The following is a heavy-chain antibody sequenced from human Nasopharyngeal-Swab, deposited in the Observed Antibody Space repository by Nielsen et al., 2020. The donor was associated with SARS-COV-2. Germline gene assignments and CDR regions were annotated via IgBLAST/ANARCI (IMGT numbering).Heavy chain of an antibody. V-gene: IGHV1-69*10. Sequence: SVKVSCKASGGTFSSYAISWVRQAPGQGLERMGGIIPILGIANYAQKFQGRVTITADKSTSTAYMELSSLRSEDTAVYYCARGGVGAVGGALDYWGQGTQVTVSS. CDR2: IIPILGIA. D-gene: IGHD1-26*01. J-gene: IGHJ4*02. CDR1: GGTFSSYA. CDR3: ARGGVGAVGGALDY.